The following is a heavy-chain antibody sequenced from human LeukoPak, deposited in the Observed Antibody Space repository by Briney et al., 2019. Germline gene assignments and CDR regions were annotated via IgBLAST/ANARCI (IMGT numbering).Heavy chain of an antibody. CDR2: IYYSGST. D-gene: IGHD1-1*01. V-gene: IGHV4-59*01. Sequence: PSETLSLTCSVSGGSISNDYWSWLRLPPGKGLEWIGYIYYSGSTNYNPSLSNRVTISVDTSKNQFSLRLSSVTAADTAVYYCARDRTGNNWFDPWGQGTLVTVSS. CDR3: ARDRTGNNWFDP. J-gene: IGHJ5*01. CDR1: GGSISNDY.